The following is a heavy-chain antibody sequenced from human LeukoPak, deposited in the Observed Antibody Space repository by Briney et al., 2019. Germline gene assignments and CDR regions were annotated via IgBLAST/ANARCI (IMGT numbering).Heavy chain of an antibody. V-gene: IGHV5-51*01. CDR2: IYPGDSDT. CDR1: EYSFTNTF. CDR3: ARHTAPAGTDFGY. J-gene: IGHJ4*02. Sequence: KNGESLKISCKSSEYSFTNTFIGWVRQMPGKGLEWMGIIYPGDSDTRYSPSFQGQVTISVDKSISTAYLQWSSLKASDTAMYYCARHTAPAGTDFGYWGQGTLVTVSS. D-gene: IGHD6-13*01.